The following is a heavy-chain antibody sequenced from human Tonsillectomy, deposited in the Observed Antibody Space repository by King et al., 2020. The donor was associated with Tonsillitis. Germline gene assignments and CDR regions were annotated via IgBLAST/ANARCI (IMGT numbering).Heavy chain of an antibody. J-gene: IGHJ4*02. Sequence: VQLVESGAEVKKPGASVKVSCKASGYTFSSYGISWVRQAPVQGLEWMGWISAYGNTDYAQNLQGSVTMTTDTSTSTAYRELRSLRSDDTAVYYCARARGYSYGYSDYWGQGTLVTVSS. V-gene: IGHV1-18*01. CDR2: ISAYGNT. D-gene: IGHD5-18*01. CDR3: ARARGYSYGYSDY. CDR1: GYTFSSYG.